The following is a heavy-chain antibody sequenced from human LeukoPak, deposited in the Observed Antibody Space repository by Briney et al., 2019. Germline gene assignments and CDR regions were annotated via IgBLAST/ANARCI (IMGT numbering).Heavy chain of an antibody. CDR1: GYIFTDYC. CDR3: ARVVYSHGYCDRVTCPNWFDP. CDR2: INPKTGDT. D-gene: IGHD2-2*03. V-gene: IGHV1-2*04. Sequence: ASVKVSCKTSGYIFTDYCIHWVRQAPGQGLEWMGWINPKTGDTNSAQKFQRWVTMTRDTAISTAYMELNRLALDDTAVYYCARVVYSHGYCDRVTCPNWFDPWGQGTLVTVSS. J-gene: IGHJ5*02.